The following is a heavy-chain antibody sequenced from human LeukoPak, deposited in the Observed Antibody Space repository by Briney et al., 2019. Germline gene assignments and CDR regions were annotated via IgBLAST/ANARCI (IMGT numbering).Heavy chain of an antibody. Sequence: GGSLRLSFAASGFTFSSYSMNWVRQAPGKGLEWVSYISSSSSTIYYADSVKGRFTISRDSAKNSLYLQMNSLRAEDTAVYYCARDIYYDSSGYYGSIYWGQGTLVTVSS. CDR1: GFTFSSYS. V-gene: IGHV3-48*04. D-gene: IGHD3-22*01. CDR3: ARDIYYDSSGYYGSIY. CDR2: ISSSSSTI. J-gene: IGHJ4*02.